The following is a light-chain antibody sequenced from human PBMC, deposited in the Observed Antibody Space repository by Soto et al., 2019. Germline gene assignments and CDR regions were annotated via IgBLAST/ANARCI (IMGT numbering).Light chain of an antibody. V-gene: IGKV3-15*01. CDR3: QQFNNWPLYT. CDR2: SAS. J-gene: IGKJ2*01. Sequence: EIVMTQSPATLSVSPGERATLSCRASQSVGSNLAWYQQKPGQAPRLLMFSASTRATGIPARFSGSGSETDFTLTISSLQSEDFAVYYCQQFNNWPLYTFGQGTKLEIK. CDR1: QSVGSN.